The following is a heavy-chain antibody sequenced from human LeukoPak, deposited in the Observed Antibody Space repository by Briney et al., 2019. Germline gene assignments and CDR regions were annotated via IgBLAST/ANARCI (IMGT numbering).Heavy chain of an antibody. CDR2: ISSSSSYI. CDR1: GFTFSSYS. J-gene: IGHJ4*02. V-gene: IGHV3-21*01. CDR3: AREVAVAGQDY. Sequence: GGSLRLSCAASGFTFSSYSMNWVRQAPGKGLEGVSSISSSSSYIYYADSVKGRFTISRDNAKNSLYLQMNSLRAEDTAVYYCAREVAVAGQDYWGQGTLVTVSS. D-gene: IGHD6-19*01.